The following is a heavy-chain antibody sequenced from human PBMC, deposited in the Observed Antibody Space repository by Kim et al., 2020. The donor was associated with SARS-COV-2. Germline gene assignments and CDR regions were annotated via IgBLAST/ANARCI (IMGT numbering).Heavy chain of an antibody. V-gene: IGHV4-39*01. Sequence: SLKSRVTISVDTSKNQFSLKLSSVTAADTAVYYCAGVVVVAATPGSWFDPWGQGTLVTVSS. J-gene: IGHJ5*02. CDR3: AGVVVVAATPGSWFDP. D-gene: IGHD2-15*01.